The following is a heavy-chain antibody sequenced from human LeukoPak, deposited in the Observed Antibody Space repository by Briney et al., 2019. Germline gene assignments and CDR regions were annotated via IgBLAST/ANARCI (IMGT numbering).Heavy chain of an antibody. V-gene: IGHV7-4-1*02. CDR3: ARGGSGSSWYNGNY. CDR1: RYTFTSYA. Sequence: ASVKVSCKASRYTFTSYAMNWVRQAPGQGLEWMGWINTNTGNPTYAQGFTGRFVFTLDTSASTAYLQISSLKAEDTAVYYCARGGSGSSWYNGNYWGQGTLVTVSS. D-gene: IGHD6-13*01. J-gene: IGHJ4*02. CDR2: INTNTGNP.